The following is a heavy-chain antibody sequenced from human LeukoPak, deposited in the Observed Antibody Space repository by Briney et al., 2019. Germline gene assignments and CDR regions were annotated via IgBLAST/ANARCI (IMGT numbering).Heavy chain of an antibody. J-gene: IGHJ4*02. V-gene: IGHV3-48*03. CDR2: ISSSGSTI. CDR3: ARAARDGFDY. D-gene: IGHD2-15*01. Sequence: GGSLRLSCAASGFTFSSYEMNWVRQAPGKGLEWVSDISSSGSTIYYADSVKGRFTISRDNAKNSLYLQMNSLRADDTAVYYCARAARDGFDYWGQGTLVTVSS. CDR1: GFTFSSYE.